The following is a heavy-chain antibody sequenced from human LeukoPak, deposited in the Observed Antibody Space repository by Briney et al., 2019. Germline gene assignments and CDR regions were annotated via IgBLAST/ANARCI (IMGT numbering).Heavy chain of an antibody. J-gene: IGHJ4*02. CDR3: ATQTYYDILTGSLGGSYFDY. V-gene: IGHV3-23*01. Sequence: GGSLRLSCAASGFTFSSYAMSWVRQAPGKGLEWVSAISGSGGSTYYADSVKGRFTISRDNSKNTLYLQMNSLRAEDTAVYYCATQTYYDILTGSLGGSYFDYWGQGTLVTVSS. CDR1: GFTFSSYA. D-gene: IGHD3-9*01. CDR2: ISGSGGST.